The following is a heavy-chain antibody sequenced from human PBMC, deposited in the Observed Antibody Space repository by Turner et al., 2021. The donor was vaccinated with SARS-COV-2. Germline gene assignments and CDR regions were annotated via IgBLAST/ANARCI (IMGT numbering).Heavy chain of an antibody. CDR3: ARWAYFDSSGYYPSHFDY. CDR2: ISSSSSYI. J-gene: IGHJ4*02. CDR1: GFTFSSYS. D-gene: IGHD3-22*01. Sequence: EVQLVESGGGLVKPGGSLRLSCAASGFTFSSYSMNWVRQAPGKGLEWFSSISSSSSYIYYADSVKGRFTISRDNAKNSLYLQMNSLRAEDTAVYYCARWAYFDSSGYYPSHFDYWGQGTLVTVSS. V-gene: IGHV3-21*01.